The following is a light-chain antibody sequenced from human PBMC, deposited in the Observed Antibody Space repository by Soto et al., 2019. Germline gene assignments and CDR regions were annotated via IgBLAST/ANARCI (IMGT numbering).Light chain of an antibody. V-gene: IGKV3-15*01. Sequence: EILMTQSPATLSVSPAERVTFSCRASQSLRYSLAWYQQKPGQAPRLLIYDASTSATGIPVRFSGSGYRTEFSLTISTLQSEDFAVYHCQQRSNWPRTFGQGTKVDIK. CDR3: QQRSNWPRT. CDR1: QSLRYS. CDR2: DAS. J-gene: IGKJ1*01.